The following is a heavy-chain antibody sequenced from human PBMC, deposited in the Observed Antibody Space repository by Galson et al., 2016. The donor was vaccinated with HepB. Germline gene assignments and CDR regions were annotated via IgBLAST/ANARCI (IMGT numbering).Heavy chain of an antibody. V-gene: IGHV3-30-3*01. J-gene: IGHJ4*02. D-gene: IGHD6-13*01. CDR2: LSYDGNKK. Sequence: SLRLSCAASGFTFSSFAMHWVRQAPGKGLEWVAGLSYDGNKKHYADSVKGRFTISRDSSKNTLNLQVISLRSEDTAIYYCARASGSSSWNFGNWGQGTLVIVSS. CDR3: ARASGSSSWNFGN. CDR1: GFTFSSFA.